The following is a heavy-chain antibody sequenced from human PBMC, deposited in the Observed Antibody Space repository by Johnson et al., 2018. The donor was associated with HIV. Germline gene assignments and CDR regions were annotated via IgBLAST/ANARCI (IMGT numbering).Heavy chain of an antibody. Sequence: QVQLVESGGGVVQPERSLRLSCSASGFTFSSYAMHWVRQAPGKGLEWVACISYDGSNKYYADSVKGRFTLSRDNSKSTLYLQMNSLRAEETAVYYCAREQTSMVQGVIWAFDIWGQGTMVTVSS. CDR1: GFTFSSYA. D-gene: IGHD3-10*01. CDR2: ISYDGSNK. J-gene: IGHJ3*02. CDR3: AREQTSMVQGVIWAFDI. V-gene: IGHV3-30*04.